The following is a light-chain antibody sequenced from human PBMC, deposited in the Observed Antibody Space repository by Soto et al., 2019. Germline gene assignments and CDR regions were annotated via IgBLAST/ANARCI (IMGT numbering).Light chain of an antibody. CDR3: QVYDRSPL. CDR2: DAS. J-gene: IGKJ4*01. V-gene: IGKV3-20*01. Sequence: EIVLTQFPDTLSLSPGERATLSCRASQSVGSNYLAWYQQKPGQAPRLLMYDASGRASGIPDRFTGSGSGTDFTLTISSLEPEDFGVYYCQVYDRSPLFGGGTKVDIK. CDR1: QSVGSNY.